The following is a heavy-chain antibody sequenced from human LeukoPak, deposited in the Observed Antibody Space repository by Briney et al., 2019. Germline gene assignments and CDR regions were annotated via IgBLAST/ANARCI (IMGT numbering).Heavy chain of an antibody. V-gene: IGHV1-18*01. CDR2: ISAYNGNT. J-gene: IGHJ4*02. CDR1: GYTFTSYG. Sequence: ASVKVSCKASGYTFTSYGISWVRQAPGQGLEWMGWISAYNGNTNYAQKLQGRVTMTRDTSTSTVYMELSSLRSEDTAVYYCARDREPYYDSSGYYYDYWGQGTLVTVSS. CDR3: ARDREPYYDSSGYYYDY. D-gene: IGHD3-22*01.